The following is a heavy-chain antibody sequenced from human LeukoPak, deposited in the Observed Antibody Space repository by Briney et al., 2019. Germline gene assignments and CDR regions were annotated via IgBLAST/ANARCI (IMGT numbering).Heavy chain of an antibody. V-gene: IGHV4-59*02. CDR1: GGSVSSYY. CDR3: ARLHCIGDCHFYYFDS. D-gene: IGHD2-21*02. CDR2: ISHNVDT. J-gene: IGHJ4*02. Sequence: SETLSLTCAVSGGSVSSYYWSWIRQPPGKGLECIAYISHNVDTNYNPSLKSRVTISLDTSKNQFSLKLSSVTAADAAVFYCARLHCIGDCHFYYFDSWGQGTLATASS.